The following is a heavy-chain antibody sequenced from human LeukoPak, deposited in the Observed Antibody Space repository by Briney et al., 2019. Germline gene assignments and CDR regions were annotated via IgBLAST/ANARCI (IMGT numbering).Heavy chain of an antibody. CDR2: MNPNSGNT. V-gene: IGHV1-8*01. Sequence: ASVKVSCKASGYTFTSYDINWVRQATGQGLEWMGWMNPNSGNTGYAQKFQGRVTMTRNTSISTAYMELSSLRSDDTAVYYCARSGNGVTMIVGEDAFDIWGQGTMVTVSS. CDR3: ARSGNGVTMIVGEDAFDI. CDR1: GYTFTSYD. D-gene: IGHD3-22*01. J-gene: IGHJ3*02.